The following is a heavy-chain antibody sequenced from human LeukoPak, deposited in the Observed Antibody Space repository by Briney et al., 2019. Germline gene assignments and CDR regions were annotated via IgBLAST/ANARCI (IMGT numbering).Heavy chain of an antibody. CDR1: GDSIGSYY. D-gene: IGHD3-16*01. CDR2: IYYTGST. Sequence: PSETLSLTCTVSGDSIGSYYWSWIRQPPGKGLEWFGYIYYTGSTNYNPSLKSRATISVDTSKNQFSLKVSAVTAADTAVYYCARHRYGDVYYFDFWGQGTLVSVSS. CDR3: ARHRYGDVYYFDF. V-gene: IGHV4-59*08. J-gene: IGHJ4*02.